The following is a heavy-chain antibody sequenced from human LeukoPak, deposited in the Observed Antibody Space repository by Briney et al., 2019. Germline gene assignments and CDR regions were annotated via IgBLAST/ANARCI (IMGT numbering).Heavy chain of an antibody. CDR1: GASISSSGYY. Sequence: PSETLPLTCTVSGASISSSGYYWGWIRQPPGKGLEWIGSMYYSGTTYYNPSLKSRVTISGDTSKNQFSLKLSSVTAADTAVYYCARRDYGSGTSPDYWGQGTLVTVSS. V-gene: IGHV4-39*01. D-gene: IGHD3-10*01. J-gene: IGHJ4*02. CDR2: MYYSGTT. CDR3: ARRDYGSGTSPDY.